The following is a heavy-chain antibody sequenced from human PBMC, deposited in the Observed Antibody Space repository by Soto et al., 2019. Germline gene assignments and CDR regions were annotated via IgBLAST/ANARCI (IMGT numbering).Heavy chain of an antibody. CDR3: ARDWGNCTGGSCYSDYYYYYGMDV. J-gene: IGHJ6*02. Sequence: QVQLVQSGAEVKKPGASVKVSCKASGYTFPNYGISWVRQAPGQGLEWMGWISAYNGNTNYAQKLQGRVTMTTDTSTYTADMELRSLRSDDTAVYYCARDWGNCTGGSCYSDYYYYYGMDVWGQGTTVTFS. D-gene: IGHD2-15*01. CDR1: GYTFPNYG. CDR2: ISAYNGNT. V-gene: IGHV1-18*01.